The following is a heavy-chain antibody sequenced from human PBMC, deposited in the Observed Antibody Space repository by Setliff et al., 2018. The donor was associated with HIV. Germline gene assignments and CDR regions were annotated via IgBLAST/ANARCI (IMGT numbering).Heavy chain of an antibody. CDR3: ARVGYSDYLYYYYYYMDV. V-gene: IGHV1-8*02. D-gene: IGHD4-17*01. CDR1: GYTFTSYD. Sequence: ASVKVSCKASGYTFTSYDINWVRQATGQGLEWMGWMNPNSGNTGYAQKFQGRVAMTWDTSISTAYMVLSSLEIEDTAVYYCARVGYSDYLYYYYYYMDVWGKGTTVTVSS. CDR2: MNPNSGNT. J-gene: IGHJ6*03.